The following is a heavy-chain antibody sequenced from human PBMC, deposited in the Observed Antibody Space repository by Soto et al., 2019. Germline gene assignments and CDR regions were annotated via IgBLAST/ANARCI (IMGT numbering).Heavy chain of an antibody. J-gene: IGHJ3*02. Sequence: ASVKVSCKASGYTFTSYGISWVRQAPGQGLEWMGWISAYNGNTNYAQKLQGRVTMTTDTSTSTAYMELRSLRSDDTAVYYCARVGGRIAVAGLDAFDIWGQGTMVTVSS. CDR2: ISAYNGNT. CDR1: GYTFTSYG. CDR3: ARVGGRIAVAGLDAFDI. D-gene: IGHD6-19*01. V-gene: IGHV1-18*01.